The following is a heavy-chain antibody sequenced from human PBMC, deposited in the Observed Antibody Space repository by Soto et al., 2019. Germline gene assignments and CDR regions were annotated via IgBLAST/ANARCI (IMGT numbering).Heavy chain of an antibody. D-gene: IGHD1-26*01. CDR3: GRGRSGQIVVFY. J-gene: IGHJ4*02. Sequence: ASVKVSCKASGYTFTGHYIHWVRQAPEQGPEWMGEIGPESGATRYAQKFQGRVTMTMDTSITTLYMELNNLRPDDTAVYYCGRGRSGQIVVFYWGQGTPVTVSS. CDR2: IGPESGAT. V-gene: IGHV1-2*02. CDR1: GYTFTGHY.